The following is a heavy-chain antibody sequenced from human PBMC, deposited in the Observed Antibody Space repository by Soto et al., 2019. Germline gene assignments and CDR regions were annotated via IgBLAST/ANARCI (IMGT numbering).Heavy chain of an antibody. CDR2: DASKA. J-gene: IGHJ4*02. CDR3: AMTGSYGDY. V-gene: IGHV3-33*01. Sequence: VQLVESGGGVVQPGRSLRLSCAASGFTVSNYAMHWVRQAQGKGLEWVAVDASKAYYAESVKVRFTISRDNSKDTLYLHMNRLRGEDTAGYYCAMTGSYGDYWGQGTLVTVSS. D-gene: IGHD1-26*01. CDR1: GFTVSNYA.